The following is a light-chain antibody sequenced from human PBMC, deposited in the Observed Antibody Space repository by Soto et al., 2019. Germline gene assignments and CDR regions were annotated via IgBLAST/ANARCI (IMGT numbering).Light chain of an antibody. CDR1: QSVGTS. CDR3: LHHGSSLWT. J-gene: IGKJ1*01. Sequence: LTQSPVTLSLSPGERGTLSCRASQSVGTSLAWYQQKPGQDPRLLIYSVSSRATGSPDRFSGSGSGTDFTLTISRREPEDFAMYYCLHHGSSLWTFGQGTKVDIK. CDR2: SVS. V-gene: IGKV3-20*01.